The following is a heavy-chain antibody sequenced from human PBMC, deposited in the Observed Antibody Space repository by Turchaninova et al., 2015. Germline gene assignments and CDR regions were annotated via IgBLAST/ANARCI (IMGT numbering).Heavy chain of an antibody. CDR2: IFHSGVS. V-gene: IGHV4-38-2*02. J-gene: IGHJ6*02. CDR1: GYSISSDYY. Sequence: QVQLQESGPGLVKPSETLSLTCTVSGYSISSDYYWGWIRQPPGKGLEWLAKIFHSGVSYYNPSLLSRVXISVXXSKXXXSLXLSSVXXADXXXYFCARDRXXCSGGSCYRXDGMXVGGQGXTVTVSS. D-gene: IGHD2-15*01. CDR3: ARDRXXCSGGSCYRXDGMXV.